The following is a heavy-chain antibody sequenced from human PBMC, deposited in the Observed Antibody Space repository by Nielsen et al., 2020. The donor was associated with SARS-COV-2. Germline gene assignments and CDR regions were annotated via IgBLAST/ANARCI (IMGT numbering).Heavy chain of an antibody. J-gene: IGHJ6*03. Sequence: ASVKVSCKASGYTFTSYAMHWVRQAPGQRLEWMGWISAYNGNTNYAQKLQGRVTMTTDTSTSTAYMELRSLRSDDTAVYYCARARGEYSGSVDYYYYYMDVWGKGTTVTVSS. CDR3: ARARGEYSGSVDYYYYYMDV. V-gene: IGHV1-18*01. CDR1: GYTFTSYA. CDR2: ISAYNGNT. D-gene: IGHD1-26*01.